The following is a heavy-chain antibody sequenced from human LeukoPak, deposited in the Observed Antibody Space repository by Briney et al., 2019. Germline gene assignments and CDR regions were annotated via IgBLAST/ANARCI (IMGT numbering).Heavy chain of an antibody. D-gene: IGHD3-10*01. J-gene: IGHJ4*02. Sequence: GGSLRLSCAASGFTFSTYWMSWVRQAPGKGLEWVANIKYDGSEKYYVDSVKGRFTISRDNAKNSLYLQMNSLRAEDTAVYYCARASVSGSYHVDYWGQGTLVTVSS. V-gene: IGHV3-7*01. CDR1: GFTFSTYW. CDR3: ARASVSGSYHVDY. CDR2: IKYDGSEK.